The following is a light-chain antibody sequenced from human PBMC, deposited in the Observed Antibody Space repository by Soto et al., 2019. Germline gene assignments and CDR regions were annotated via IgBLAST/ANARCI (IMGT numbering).Light chain of an antibody. CDR1: QSVTNTY. CDR2: GAS. J-gene: IGKJ1*01. CDR3: QHYGSSPPWA. V-gene: IGKV3-20*01. Sequence: EIVLTQSPVTLSLSPGERATLSCRASQSVTNTYLAWYQQKPGQAPRLLIYGASSRATGIPDRFSGSGSGTHFILTISRLEPEDFAVYYCQHYGSSPPWAFGQGTKVEIK.